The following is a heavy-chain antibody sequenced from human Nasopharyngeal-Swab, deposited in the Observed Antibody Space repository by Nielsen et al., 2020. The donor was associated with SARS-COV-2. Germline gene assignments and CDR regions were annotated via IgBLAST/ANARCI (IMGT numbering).Heavy chain of an antibody. D-gene: IGHD2-2*01. CDR1: GYTFTGYY. CDR2: INPNSGGT. V-gene: IGHV1-2*02. J-gene: IGHJ3*02. CDR3: ARDQTISSNAFDI. Sequence: ASVKVSRKASGYTFTGYYMHWVRQAPGQGLEWMGWINPNSGGTNYAQKFQGRVTMTRDTSISTAYMELSRLRSDDTAVYYCARDQTISSNAFDIWGQGTTVTVSS.